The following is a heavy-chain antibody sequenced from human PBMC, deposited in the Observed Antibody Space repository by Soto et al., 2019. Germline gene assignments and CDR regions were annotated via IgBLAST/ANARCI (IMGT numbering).Heavy chain of an antibody. CDR1: CDTFTHFG. J-gene: IGHJ5*02. CDR3: ARVVRGVVNWFDP. V-gene: IGHV1-18*01. D-gene: IGHD3-10*01. Sequence: GASVKVTCKTSCDTFTHFGLSWVGQAPGQGLEWMGWIATYNSNRNLAQKFQGRLTLTTDTSTSTAYMELKSLGYDDTAVYYCARVVRGVVNWFDPWGQGTLVTVSS. CDR2: IATYNSNR.